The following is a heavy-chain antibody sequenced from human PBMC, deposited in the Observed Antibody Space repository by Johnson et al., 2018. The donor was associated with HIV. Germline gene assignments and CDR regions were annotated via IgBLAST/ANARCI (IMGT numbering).Heavy chain of an antibody. V-gene: IGHV3-15*01. D-gene: IGHD3-16*01. CDR2: IKSKTDGGKT. Sequence: VLLVESGGGLVKPGGSLRLSCEASGFTFSNAWMSWVRQAPGKGLEWVGRIKSKTDGGKTDYAASVKGRFTISRDDSKNTLYLQMNSLKTEDTAVYYCSTYEALITMYVEIKGGAFDIWGQGTMVTVSS. CDR1: GFTFSNAW. CDR3: STYEALITMYVEIKGGAFDI. J-gene: IGHJ3*02.